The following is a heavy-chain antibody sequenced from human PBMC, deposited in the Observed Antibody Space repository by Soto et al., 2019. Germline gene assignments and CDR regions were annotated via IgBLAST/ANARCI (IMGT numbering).Heavy chain of an antibody. V-gene: IGHV1-69*13. CDR3: ARDRGTAMVTWYFDL. CDR2: IIPIFGTA. D-gene: IGHD5-18*01. CDR1: GGTFSRYA. J-gene: IGHJ2*01. Sequence: GASVKVSCKASGGTFSRYAISWVRQAPGQGLEWMGGIIPIFGTANYAQKFQGRVTITADESTSTAYMELSSLRSEDTAVYYCARDRGTAMVTWYFDLWGRGTLVTVSS.